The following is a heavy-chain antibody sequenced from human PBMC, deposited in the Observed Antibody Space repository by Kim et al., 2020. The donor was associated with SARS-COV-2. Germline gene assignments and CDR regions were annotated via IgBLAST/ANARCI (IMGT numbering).Heavy chain of an antibody. CDR1: GYTFTNYY. CDR2: INPNSGGT. V-gene: IGHV1-2*06. CDR3: ARPNYGSGSYYSDYGMDV. Sequence: ASVKVSCKASGYTFTNYYIHWVRQAPGQGLEWMGRINPNSGGTNYAQRFQGRVTMTRDTSISTAYMELNRLRSDDTAFYYCARPNYGSGSYYSDYGMDVWGQGTTVTVSS. J-gene: IGHJ6*02. D-gene: IGHD3-10*01.